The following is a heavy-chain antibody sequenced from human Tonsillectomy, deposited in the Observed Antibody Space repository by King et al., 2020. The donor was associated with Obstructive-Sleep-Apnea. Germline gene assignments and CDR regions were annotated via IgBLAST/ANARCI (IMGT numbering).Heavy chain of an antibody. D-gene: IGHD6-19*01. Sequence: VQLVESGAEVKEPGASVKVSCTASGYTFTTYGISWVRQAPGQGLEWMGWISVYNGNTNYAQKLQGRVTMTTDTSTSTAYMELSSLRSDDTAVYFCARDVGPPYSSGWETFDYWSQGTLVTVSS. J-gene: IGHJ4*02. CDR1: GYTFTTYG. CDR2: ISVYNGNT. CDR3: ARDVGPPYSSGWETFDY. V-gene: IGHV1-18*01.